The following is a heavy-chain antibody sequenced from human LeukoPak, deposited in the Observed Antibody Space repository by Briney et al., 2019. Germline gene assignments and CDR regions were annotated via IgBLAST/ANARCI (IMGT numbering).Heavy chain of an antibody. CDR2: INHSGST. V-gene: IGHV4-34*01. D-gene: IGHD3-10*01. CDR1: GGSFSAYS. Sequence: SETLSLTCAVSGGSFSAYSWSWIRQPPGKGLEWIGEINHSGSTNYNPSLKSRLTISVDTSKNQFSLKLSSVTAADTAVYYCARVGPYKITMVRGIMGYFDSWGQGNLVPVSS. J-gene: IGHJ4*02. CDR3: ARVGPYKITMVRGIMGYFDS.